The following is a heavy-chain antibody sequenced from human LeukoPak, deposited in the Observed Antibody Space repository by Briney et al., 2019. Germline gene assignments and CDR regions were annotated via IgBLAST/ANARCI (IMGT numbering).Heavy chain of an antibody. J-gene: IGHJ4*02. D-gene: IGHD1-26*01. V-gene: IGHV4-39*07. CDR1: GGSISSSSYY. CDR3: ARTRVPGSYSPKDPFDY. Sequence: SETLSLTCTVSGGSISSSSYYWGWIRQPPGKGLEWIGSIYYSGSTYYNPSLKSRVTISVDTSKNQFSLKLSPVTAADTAVYYCARTRVPGSYSPKDPFDYWGQGTLVTVSS. CDR2: IYYSGST.